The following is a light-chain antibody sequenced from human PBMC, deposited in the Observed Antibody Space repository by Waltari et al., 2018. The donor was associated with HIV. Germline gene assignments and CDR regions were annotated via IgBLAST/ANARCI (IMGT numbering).Light chain of an antibody. CDR3: QQYNNWPPKWT. V-gene: IGKV3-15*01. J-gene: IGKJ1*01. CDR2: GSS. CDR1: QSVSSN. Sequence: EIVMTQSPDTLSVSPGERATLSCRASQSVSSNLAWYQQKPGQAPRLLIYGSSTRATGIPARFSGSGSGTEFTLTISSLQSEDFAVYYCQQYNNWPPKWTFGQGTKVEIK.